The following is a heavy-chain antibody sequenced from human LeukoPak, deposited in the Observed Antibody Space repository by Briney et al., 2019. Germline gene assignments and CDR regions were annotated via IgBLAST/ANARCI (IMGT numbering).Heavy chain of an antibody. CDR2: ISASGGST. CDR1: GFTFSSYA. D-gene: IGHD1-26*01. J-gene: IGHJ3*02. V-gene: IGHV3-23*01. Sequence: HAGGSLRLSCAASGFTFSSYAMSWVRQAPGKGLEWVSAISASGGSTYYADSVKGRFTISRDNSKNTLYLQMNSLRAEDTAVYYCAKGGGSYSHYWTVGAFDIWGQGTMVTVSS. CDR3: AKGGGSYSHYWTVGAFDI.